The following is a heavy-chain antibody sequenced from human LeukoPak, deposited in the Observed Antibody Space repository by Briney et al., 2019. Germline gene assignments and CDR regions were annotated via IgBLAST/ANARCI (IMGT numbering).Heavy chain of an antibody. CDR2: FDPEDGET. CDR3: ARSGDYYFDY. J-gene: IGHJ4*02. Sequence: ASVKVSCKVSGYTLTELSMHWVRQAPGKGLEWMGGFDPEDGETIYAQKFQGRVTMTRDTSISTAYMELSRLRSDDTAVYYCARSGDYYFDYWGQGTLVTVSS. D-gene: IGHD4-17*01. CDR1: GYTLTELS. V-gene: IGHV1-24*01.